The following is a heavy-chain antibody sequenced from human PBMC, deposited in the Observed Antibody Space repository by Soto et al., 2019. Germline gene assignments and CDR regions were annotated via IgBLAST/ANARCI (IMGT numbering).Heavy chain of an antibody. V-gene: IGHV5-51*01. CDR1: GYIFTSYW. D-gene: IGHD2-2*01. CDR2: IYPGDSDT. Sequence: GESLKISCNGSGYIFTSYWIGWVRQLPGKGLEWMGIIYPGDSDTRYSPSFQGQVTISADKSISTAYLQWSSLKASDTAMYYCGRHGVWGVVPAANLSYYYYYGMDVWGQGTTVTVSS. J-gene: IGHJ6*02. CDR3: GRHGVWGVVPAANLSYYYYYGMDV.